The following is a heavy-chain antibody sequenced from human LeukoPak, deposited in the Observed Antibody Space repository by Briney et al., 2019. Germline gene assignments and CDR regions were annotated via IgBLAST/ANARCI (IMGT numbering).Heavy chain of an antibody. D-gene: IGHD2-21*02. J-gene: IGHJ4*02. CDR1: GGTFSSYA. Sequence: SVKVSCKASGGTFSSYAISWVRQAPGQGLEWMGGIIPIFGTANYAQKFQGRVTITTDESTSTAYMELSSLRSEDTAMYYCARAWATCGGDCYSLFGFDYWGQGTLVTVSS. V-gene: IGHV1-69*05. CDR3: ARAWATCGGDCYSLFGFDY. CDR2: IIPIFGTA.